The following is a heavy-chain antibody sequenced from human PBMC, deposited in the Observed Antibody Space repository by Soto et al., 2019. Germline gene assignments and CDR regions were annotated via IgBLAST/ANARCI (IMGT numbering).Heavy chain of an antibody. CDR2: MNPNSGNT. CDR3: ARERQDGYDN. J-gene: IGHJ4*02. Sequence: QVQLEQSGAEVKKPGASVKVSCKASGYTFTSYDINWVRQATGQGLEWMGGMNPNSGNTAYAQKFQGRVTITSNTYMSTAYMEPSSASFEDTDVYSCARERQDGYDNWCQGTLVTVSA. D-gene: IGHD6-25*01. V-gene: IGHV1-8*01. CDR1: GYTFTSYD.